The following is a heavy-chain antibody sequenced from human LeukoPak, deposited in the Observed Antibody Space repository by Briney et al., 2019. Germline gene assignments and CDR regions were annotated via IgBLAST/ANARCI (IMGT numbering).Heavy chain of an antibody. CDR1: GGTFSSYS. J-gene: IGHJ4*02. CDR2: ITPNLAIT. Sequence: ASVKVSCKASGGTFSSYSISWVRQAPGQGPEWLGRITPNLAITDYAQKFRGRVTLTADKSTSTVYMELGSLTSEDTAAYYCARDSALRCSSTTCYFDYWGQGTLVTVSS. V-gene: IGHV1-69*04. CDR3: ARDSALRCSSTTCYFDY. D-gene: IGHD2-2*01.